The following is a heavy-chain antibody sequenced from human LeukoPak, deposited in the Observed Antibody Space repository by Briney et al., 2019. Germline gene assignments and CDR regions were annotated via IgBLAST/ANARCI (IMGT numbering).Heavy chain of an antibody. J-gene: IGHJ4*02. CDR1: GFSFSTTW. V-gene: IGHV3-74*01. Sequence: GGSLRLSCAASGFSFSTTWMHWVRQAPGKGLIWVSRINSDGTTSYADSVKGRFTISRDNAKNMLYLQMNSLRAEDTAVYYCARDWYYSIDYWGQGALVTVSS. CDR3: ARDWYYSIDY. CDR2: INSDGTT. D-gene: IGHD3-10*01.